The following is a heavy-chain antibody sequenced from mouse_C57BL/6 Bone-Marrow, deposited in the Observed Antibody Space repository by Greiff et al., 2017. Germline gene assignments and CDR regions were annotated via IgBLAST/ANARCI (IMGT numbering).Heavy chain of an antibody. D-gene: IGHD2-1*01. CDR3: ARNGNYVGFAY. CDR1: GFNFKHTY. V-gene: IGHV14-3*01. J-gene: IGHJ3*01. Sequence: VLLQQSVAELVRPGASVKLSCTASGFNFKHTYMHWVKQRPEQGLEWIGRIAPANGNTKYAPKFQGKATITADTSSNTAYLPLSSLTSEDTAIYYCARNGNYVGFAYWGQGTLVTVSA. CDR2: IAPANGNT.